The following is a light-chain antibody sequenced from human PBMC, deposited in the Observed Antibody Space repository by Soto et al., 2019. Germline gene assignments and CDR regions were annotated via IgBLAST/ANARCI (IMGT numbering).Light chain of an antibody. J-gene: IGKJ1*01. CDR1: QSVSSY. V-gene: IGKV3-11*01. CDR3: QRRPSWT. Sequence: EVVLTQSPATLSLSPGERATLSCRASQSVSSYLAWYQQKPGQAPRLLIYDASNRATGIPARFSGSGSGTDFTLTISSLEPEDSAVYYCQRRPSWTFGQGTKVEIK. CDR2: DAS.